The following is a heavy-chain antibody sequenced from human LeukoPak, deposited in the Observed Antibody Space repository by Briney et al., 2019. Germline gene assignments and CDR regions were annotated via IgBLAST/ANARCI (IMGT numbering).Heavy chain of an antibody. CDR2: ISYDGSNK. CDR3: AKSPGSVAGTSAPGY. J-gene: IGHJ4*02. D-gene: IGHD6-19*01. V-gene: IGHV3-30*18. Sequence: GRSLRLSCAASGFTFSSYGMHWVRQAPGKGLEWVAVISYDGSNKYYADSVKGRFTISRDNSKNTLYLQMNSLRAEDTAVYYCAKSPGSVAGTSAPGYWGQGTLVTVSS. CDR1: GFTFSSYG.